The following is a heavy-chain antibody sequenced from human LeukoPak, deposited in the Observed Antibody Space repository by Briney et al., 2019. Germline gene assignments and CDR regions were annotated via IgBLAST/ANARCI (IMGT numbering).Heavy chain of an antibody. J-gene: IGHJ4*02. D-gene: IGHD3-22*01. CDR1: GGSISSSSYY. Sequence: XSETLXXTCTVSGGSISSSSYYWGWIRQPPGKGLEWIGSIYYSGSTYYNPSLKSRVTISVDKSKNQFSLKLSSVTAADTAVYXCXXXAPXSSGYKLTVFDYWGQGTLVTVSS. V-gene: IGHV4-39*07. CDR3: XXXAPXSSGYKLTVFDY. CDR2: IYYSGST.